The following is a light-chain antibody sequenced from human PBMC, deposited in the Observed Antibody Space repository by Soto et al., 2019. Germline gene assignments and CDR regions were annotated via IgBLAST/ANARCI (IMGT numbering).Light chain of an antibody. CDR2: DVS. CDR3: SSYTSSSTVV. Sequence: QSALTQPASVSGSPGQSITISCTGTSSDVGGYNYVSWYQQHPGKAPKLMIYDVSNRPSGVSNRFSGSKSVNTASLTISGLQAEDEPDYYCSSYTSSSTVVFGGGTKLTFL. J-gene: IGLJ2*01. CDR1: SSDVGGYNY. V-gene: IGLV2-14*01.